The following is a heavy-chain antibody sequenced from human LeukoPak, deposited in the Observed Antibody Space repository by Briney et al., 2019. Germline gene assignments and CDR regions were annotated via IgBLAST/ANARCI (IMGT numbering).Heavy chain of an antibody. D-gene: IGHD5-24*01. J-gene: IGHJ3*02. CDR1: GFTLSSYW. V-gene: IGHV3-7*01. CDR3: ARDFSDQLITGERWLQFSGHAFDI. Sequence: GGSLRLSCAASGFTLSSYWLTWVRQPPGKGLEWVANIKQDESEQYYVDSVKGRFTISRDNANNSLYLQMNSLRAEDTAVYYCARDFSDQLITGERWLQFSGHAFDIWGQGTMVTVSS. CDR2: IKQDESEQ.